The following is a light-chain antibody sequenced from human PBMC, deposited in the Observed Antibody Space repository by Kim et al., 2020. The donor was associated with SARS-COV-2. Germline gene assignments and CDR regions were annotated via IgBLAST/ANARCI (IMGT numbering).Light chain of an antibody. CDR2: AAS. CDR1: QGIGSY. J-gene: IGKJ4*01. Sequence: ASNGDRVTTTCRASQGIGSYLAWYQQKPGKAPKLRIYAASTLQSGVPSRFSGSGSGTDFTLTISCLQSEDFATYSCQQYYSYPLTFGGGTKVDIK. CDR3: QQYYSYPLT. V-gene: IGKV1-8*01.